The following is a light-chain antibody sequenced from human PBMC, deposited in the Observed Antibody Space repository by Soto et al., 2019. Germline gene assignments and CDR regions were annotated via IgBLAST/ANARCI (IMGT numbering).Light chain of an antibody. Sequence: DIQMTQSPSSLSASVGDRVTITCRASQSISSYLNWYQQKPGKAPNLLIYDASSLQSGVPSRFSGSGSGTEFTLTISSLQPDDFATYYCQQYNTYWWTFGQGTKVDIK. J-gene: IGKJ1*01. CDR3: QQYNTYWWT. CDR1: QSISSY. V-gene: IGKV1-39*01. CDR2: DAS.